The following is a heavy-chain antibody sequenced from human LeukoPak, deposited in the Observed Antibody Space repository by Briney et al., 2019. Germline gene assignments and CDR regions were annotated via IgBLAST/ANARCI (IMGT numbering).Heavy chain of an antibody. CDR3: AREGWLPGQRLDY. D-gene: IGHD5-24*01. CDR1: GGSISSGSYY. Sequence: PSETLSLTCTVSGGSISSGSYYWSWIRQPAGKGLEWIGRFYTSENTNYNPSLKSRVTISLDTSKNQFSLKLNSVTPEDTAVYYCAREGWLPGQRLDYWGQGTLVAVSS. J-gene: IGHJ4*02. V-gene: IGHV4-61*02. CDR2: FYTSENT.